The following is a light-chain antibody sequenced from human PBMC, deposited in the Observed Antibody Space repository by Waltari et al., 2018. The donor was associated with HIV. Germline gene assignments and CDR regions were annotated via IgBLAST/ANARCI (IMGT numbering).Light chain of an antibody. Sequence: EIVLTQSPATLSLSPGERATLSCRSSQNIDSYLGWYQKRPGQAPRLLIYDASNRATCIPARFSGSGSGTDFTLTISSLEPEDFAIYYCQQRSDWPTFGGGTKVEIK. CDR2: DAS. J-gene: IGKJ4*01. CDR1: QNIDSY. V-gene: IGKV3-11*01. CDR3: QQRSDWPT.